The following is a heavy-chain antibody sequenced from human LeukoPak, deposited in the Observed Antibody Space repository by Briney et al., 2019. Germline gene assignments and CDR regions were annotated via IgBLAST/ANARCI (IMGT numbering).Heavy chain of an antibody. CDR3: ARXPPSTNXXXDY. V-gene: IGHV1-2*02. CDR1: GYTFTGYY. D-gene: IGHD2-8*01. Sequence: ASVKVSCKASGYTFTGYYMHWVRQAPGQGLEWMGWINPNSGGTNYAQKFQGRVTMTRDTSISTAYMELSRLRSDDTAVYYCARXPPSTNXXXDYWGQGTLXTVSS. J-gene: IGHJ4*02. CDR2: INPNSGGT.